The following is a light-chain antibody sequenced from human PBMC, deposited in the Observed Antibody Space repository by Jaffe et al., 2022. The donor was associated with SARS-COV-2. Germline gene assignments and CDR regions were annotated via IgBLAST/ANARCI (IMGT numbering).Light chain of an antibody. CDR1: QSVSSSH. V-gene: IGKV3-20*01. Sequence: ESVLTQSPGTLSLSPGERATLSCRASQSVSSSHLAWYQQKPGQAPRVLIYGTSSRATGIPDRFSGSGSGTDFTLTISRLEPEDFAVYYCQQYGRSSRYTFGQGTKLEIK. CDR2: GTS. J-gene: IGKJ2*01. CDR3: QQYGRSSRYT.